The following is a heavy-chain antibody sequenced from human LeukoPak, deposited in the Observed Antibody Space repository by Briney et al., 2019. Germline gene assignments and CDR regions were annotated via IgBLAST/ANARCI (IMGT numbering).Heavy chain of an antibody. D-gene: IGHD4-17*01. Sequence: SETLSLTCTVSDFSISRGYYWGWIRQPPGKGLEWIGSIYHSGSTYYNPSLKSRVTISVDTSKNQFSLKLSSVTAADTAVYYCAKNGGDYGDYTLLTRSAFDIWGQGTMVTVSS. CDR1: DFSISRGYY. CDR2: IYHSGST. J-gene: IGHJ3*02. V-gene: IGHV4-38-2*02. CDR3: AKNGGDYGDYTLLTRSAFDI.